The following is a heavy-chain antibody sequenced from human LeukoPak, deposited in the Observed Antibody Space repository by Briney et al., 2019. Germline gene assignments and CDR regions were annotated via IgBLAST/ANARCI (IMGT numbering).Heavy chain of an antibody. D-gene: IGHD5/OR15-5a*01. CDR2: IYYSGST. CDR3: ARESYIVFNWFDP. CDR1: GGSISSGDYY. Sequence: SQTLSLTCTVSGGSISSGDYYWSWIRQPPGKGLEWIGYIYYSGSTYYNPSLKSRVTISVDTSENQFSLKLSSVTAADTAVYYCARESYIVFNWFDPWGQGTLVTVS. J-gene: IGHJ5*02. V-gene: IGHV4-30-4*01.